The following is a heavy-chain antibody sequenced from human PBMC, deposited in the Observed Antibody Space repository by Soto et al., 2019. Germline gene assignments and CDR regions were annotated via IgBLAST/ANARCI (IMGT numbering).Heavy chain of an antibody. D-gene: IGHD3-22*01. Sequence: SETLSLTCTVSGGSISSGGYYWSWIRQHPGKGLEWIGYIYYSGSTYYNPSLKSRVTISVDTSKNQFSLKLSSVTAADTAVYYCARRGGGYGSSGCYYWFDPWGQGTLVTVSS. CDR3: ARRGGGYGSSGCYYWFDP. CDR2: IYYSGST. CDR1: GGSISSGGYY. V-gene: IGHV4-31*03. J-gene: IGHJ5*02.